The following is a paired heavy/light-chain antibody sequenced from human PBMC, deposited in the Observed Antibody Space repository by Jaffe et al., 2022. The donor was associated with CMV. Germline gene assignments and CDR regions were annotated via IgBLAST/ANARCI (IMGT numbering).Light chain of an antibody. CDR3: QRWGSPPLT. CDR2: GAS. Sequence: EIVLTQSPGTLSLSPGERATLSCRASQSVDSKFLVWYQQKSGQAPRLLIYGASSRATGVPDRFSGSGSGTDFSLTISRLEREDFAVYYCQRWGSPPLTFGGGTKVEIK. V-gene: IGKV3-20*01. CDR1: QSVDSKF. J-gene: IGKJ4*01.
Heavy chain of an antibody. CDR3: AKWANSLEAADI. D-gene: IGHD2-15*01. J-gene: IGHJ3*02. CDR1: GGSTSSFY. CDR2: IHESGDT. V-gene: IGHV4-59*12. Sequence: QLQESGPGLVKPSETLSLTCSVSGGSTSSFYWNWFRQPPGKGLEWIGFIHESGDTNYNPSLRSRVSTSIDTSKNQVSLKIYSVTAADTAVYYCAKWANSLEAADIWGQGTMVTVSS.